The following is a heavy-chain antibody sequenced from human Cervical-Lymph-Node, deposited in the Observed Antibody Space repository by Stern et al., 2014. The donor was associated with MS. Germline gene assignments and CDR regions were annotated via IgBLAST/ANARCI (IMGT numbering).Heavy chain of an antibody. CDR3: AKDLGNDVLGGYFDY. Sequence: EVQLLESGGGLVQPGGSLRLSCAASGFPFSSFALSWIRQAPGKGLEWVSAISGSGYSTIYADSVKGRFTISRDNSKNTLYMQMNSLRVEDTALYYCAKDLGNDVLGGYFDYWGQGALVTVSS. CDR2: ISGSGYST. CDR1: GFPFSSFA. V-gene: IGHV3-23*01. D-gene: IGHD1-1*01. J-gene: IGHJ4*02.